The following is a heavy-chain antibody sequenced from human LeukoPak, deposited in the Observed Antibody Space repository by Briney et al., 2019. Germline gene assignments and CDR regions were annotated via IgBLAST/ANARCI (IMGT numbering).Heavy chain of an antibody. J-gene: IGHJ6*02. V-gene: IGHV4-4*07. CDR3: ARVAATDYYYYYAMDV. CDR2: IYFSGST. CDR1: GGSISSYY. D-gene: IGHD6-13*01. Sequence: SETLSLTCTVSGGSISSYYWSWIRQPAGKGLEWIGRIYFSGSTNYNPSLKSRVTMSVDTSKNQFSLKLSSVTAADTAVYYCARVAATDYYYYYAMDVWGQGTTVTVSS.